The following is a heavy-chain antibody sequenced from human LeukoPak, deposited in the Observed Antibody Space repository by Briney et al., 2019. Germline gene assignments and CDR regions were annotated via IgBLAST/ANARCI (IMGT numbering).Heavy chain of an antibody. J-gene: IGHJ5*02. CDR2: IRSKAYGGTT. Sequence: GRSLRLSCTASGFTFGDYAMSWFRQAPGKGLEWVGFIRSKAYGGTTEYAASVKGRFTISRDDSKSIAYLQMNSLKTEDTAVYYCTRDHHYYGSGSYHHNYNWFDPWGQGTLVTVSS. CDR3: TRDHHYYGSGSYHHNYNWFDP. D-gene: IGHD3-10*01. CDR1: GFTFGDYA. V-gene: IGHV3-49*03.